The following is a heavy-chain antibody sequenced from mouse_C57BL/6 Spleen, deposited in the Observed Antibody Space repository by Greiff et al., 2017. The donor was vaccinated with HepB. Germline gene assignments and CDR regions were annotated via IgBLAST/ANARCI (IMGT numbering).Heavy chain of an antibody. J-gene: IGHJ3*01. V-gene: IGHV3-6*01. D-gene: IGHD2-5*01. Sequence: EVKLVESGPGLVKPSPSLSLTCSVTGYSITSGYYWNWIRQFPGNKLEWMGYISYDGSNNYNPSLKNRISITRDTSTNQFFLKLNSVTTEDTATYYCARDSNFWFAYWGQGTLVTVSA. CDR3: ARDSNFWFAY. CDR1: GYSITSGYY. CDR2: ISYDGSN.